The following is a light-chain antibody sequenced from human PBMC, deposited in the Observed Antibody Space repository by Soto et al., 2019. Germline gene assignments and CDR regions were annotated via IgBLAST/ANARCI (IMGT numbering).Light chain of an antibody. Sequence: AIRMTQSPSSLSASTGDRVTITCRASQGISSYLAWYQQKPGKAPKLLIYAASTLQSGVPSRFSGSGSGTDFTLTISCLQTEDFATYYCQQYDNVPLTFGGGTKVEIK. V-gene: IGKV1-8*01. CDR3: QQYDNVPLT. CDR1: QGISSY. J-gene: IGKJ4*01. CDR2: AAS.